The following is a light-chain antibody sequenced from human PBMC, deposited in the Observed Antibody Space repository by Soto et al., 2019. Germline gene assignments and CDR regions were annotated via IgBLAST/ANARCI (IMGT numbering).Light chain of an antibody. CDR2: EVT. J-gene: IGLJ2*01. CDR3: SSYTSSSTVL. V-gene: IGLV2-14*01. CDR1: SSDVGGYNY. Sequence: QSVLTQPASVSGSLGQSITISCTGNSSDVGGYNYVSWYQQHPGKDPKVVIFEVTKRPSGVSSRFSGSKSGNTASLTVSGLQAEDEGDYYCSSYTSSSTVLFGGGTKLTVL.